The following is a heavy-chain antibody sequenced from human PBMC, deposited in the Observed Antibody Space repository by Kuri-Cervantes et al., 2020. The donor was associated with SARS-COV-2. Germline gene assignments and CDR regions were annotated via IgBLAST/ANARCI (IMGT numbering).Heavy chain of an antibody. CDR1: GGSFSGYQ. CDR3: ARGLIGLVPAPVLGLGPHYYYFHMDV. Sequence: SQILSLTCAVFGGSFSGYQWGWIRRSPGKGLEWIGEINHSGGTNYNSSLKSRVTISVDTSKNQFSLKLTSVTAADTAVYYCARGLIGLVPAPVLGLGPHYYYFHMDVWGQGTTVTVSS. D-gene: IGHD2-2*01. CDR2: INHSGGT. J-gene: IGHJ6*02. V-gene: IGHV4-34*01.